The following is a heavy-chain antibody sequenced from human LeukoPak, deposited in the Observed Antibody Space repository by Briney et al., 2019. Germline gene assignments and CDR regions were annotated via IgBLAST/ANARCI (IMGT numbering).Heavy chain of an antibody. D-gene: IGHD3-10*01. CDR1: GYTFTSYG. CDR3: ARKPLTMVRGVPILDWFDP. V-gene: IGHV1-18*01. Sequence: GASVKVSCKASGYTFTSYGISWVRQAPGQGLEWMGWISAYNGNTNYAQKLQGRVTMTTDTSTSTAYMEPRSLRSDDTAVYYCARKPLTMVRGVPILDWFDPWGQGTLVTVSS. J-gene: IGHJ5*02. CDR2: ISAYNGNT.